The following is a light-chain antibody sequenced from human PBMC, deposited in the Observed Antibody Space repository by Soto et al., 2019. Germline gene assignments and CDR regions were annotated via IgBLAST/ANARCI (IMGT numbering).Light chain of an antibody. CDR1: ESVRKY. J-gene: IGKJ4*01. V-gene: IGKV3-11*01. CDR2: DAS. CDR3: QQRFNWPLT. Sequence: EIVLTQSPATLSLSPGERGTLSCRASESVRKYLAWYQQKPGQAPRLLIYDASNRATGIPARFSGSGSGTAFTLTISSLEPEDFAVYYCQQRFNWPLTFGGGTKVEIK.